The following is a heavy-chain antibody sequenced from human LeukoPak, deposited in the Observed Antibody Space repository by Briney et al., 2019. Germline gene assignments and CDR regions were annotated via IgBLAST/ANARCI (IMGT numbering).Heavy chain of an antibody. D-gene: IGHD6-19*01. V-gene: IGHV3-30*18. CDR1: GFTFSSYG. CDR2: ISYDGSNK. J-gene: IGHJ4*02. Sequence: PGGSLRLSCAASGFTFSSYGMYWVRQAPGKGLEWVAVISYDGSNKYYADSVKGRFTISRDNSKNTLYLQMNSLRAVDTAVYYCAKGTNLYSSEFDYWGQGTLVTVSS. CDR3: AKGTNLYSSEFDY.